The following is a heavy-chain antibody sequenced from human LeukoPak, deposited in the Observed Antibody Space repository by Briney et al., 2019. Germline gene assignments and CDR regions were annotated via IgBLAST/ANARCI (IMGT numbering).Heavy chain of an antibody. CDR1: GFTFSSYA. V-gene: IGHV3-30-3*01. CDR2: ISYDGSNK. Sequence: PGGSLRLSCAASGFTFSSYAMHWLRQAPGKGLEWVAVISYDGSNKYYADSVKGRFTISRDNSKNTLYLQMNSLRAEDTAVYYCARDSGGNSFDYWGQGTLVTVSS. J-gene: IGHJ4*02. CDR3: ARDSGGNSFDY. D-gene: IGHD4-23*01.